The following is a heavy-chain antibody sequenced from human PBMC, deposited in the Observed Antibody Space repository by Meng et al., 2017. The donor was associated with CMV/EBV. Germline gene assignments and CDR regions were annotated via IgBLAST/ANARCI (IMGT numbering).Heavy chain of an antibody. J-gene: IGHJ4*02. D-gene: IGHD3-22*01. CDR3: ARDTMMIMSFDH. CDR1: GYTFTHHG. Sequence: QVQLVQSGAEVRMPGASVQFSCKASGYTFTHHGISWVRQAPGQGLEWMGWISGYNDNTKYARHLQGRVTMTTDTSTNTAYMELRSLRSDDTAIYYCARDTMMIMSFDHWGPGTLVTVSS. V-gene: IGHV1-18*01. CDR2: ISGYNDNT.